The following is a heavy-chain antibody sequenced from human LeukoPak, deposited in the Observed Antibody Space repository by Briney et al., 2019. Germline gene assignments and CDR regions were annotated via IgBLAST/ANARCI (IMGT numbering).Heavy chain of an antibody. CDR2: ISAYNGNT. J-gene: IGHJ4*02. CDR3: ARASYGDYLYYFDH. D-gene: IGHD4-17*01. CDR1: GYTFTSYG. Sequence: GASVKVSCKASGYTFTSYGISWVRQAPGQGLEWMGWISAYNGNTNYAQKFQGRVTMTTDTSTTTAYMELRSLRSDDTAVYYCARASYGDYLYYFDHWGQGTLVTVSS. V-gene: IGHV1-18*01.